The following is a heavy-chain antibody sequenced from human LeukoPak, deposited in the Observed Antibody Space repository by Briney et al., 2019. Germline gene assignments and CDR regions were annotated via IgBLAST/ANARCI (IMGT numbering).Heavy chain of an antibody. Sequence: GGSLRLSCAASGFTFSSYAMHWVRQAPGKGLEWVAVISYDGSNKYYADSVKGRFTIPRDNSKNTLYLQMNSLRAEDTAVYYCAKVVLWFGELLGPYYFDYWGQGTLVTVSS. CDR3: AKVVLWFGELLGPYYFDY. CDR1: GFTFSSYA. V-gene: IGHV3-30-3*01. J-gene: IGHJ4*02. D-gene: IGHD3-10*01. CDR2: ISYDGSNK.